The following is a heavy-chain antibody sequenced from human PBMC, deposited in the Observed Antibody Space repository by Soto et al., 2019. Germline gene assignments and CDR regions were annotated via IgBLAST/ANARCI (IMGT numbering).Heavy chain of an antibody. J-gene: IGHJ4*01. V-gene: IGHV3-33*01. Sequence: QVQLVESGGGVVQPGRSLRLTCAASGFTLSSYGMHWVRQAPGKGLEWVAVIWYDGSNKYYADSVKGRFTISRDNSKNTLYLQMNSLRAEDTAVYYCARDGYCSGGSCYSVPVFDYWGHGTLVTVSS. CDR2: IWYDGSNK. D-gene: IGHD2-15*01. CDR3: ARDGYCSGGSCYSVPVFDY. CDR1: GFTLSSYG.